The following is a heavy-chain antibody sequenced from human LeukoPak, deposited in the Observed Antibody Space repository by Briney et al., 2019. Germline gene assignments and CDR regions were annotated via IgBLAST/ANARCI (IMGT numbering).Heavy chain of an antibody. CDR2: IYYSGST. Sequence: TPSETLSLTCTVSGVSISSSSYYWGWIRQPPGTGLEWIGYIYYSGSTNYNPSLKSRVTISVDTSKNQFSLKLSSVTAADTPVYYYAREGYDFWSGYYPAWGQGTLVTVSS. CDR1: GVSISSSSYY. J-gene: IGHJ5*02. CDR3: AREGYDFWSGYYPA. V-gene: IGHV4-61*01. D-gene: IGHD3-3*01.